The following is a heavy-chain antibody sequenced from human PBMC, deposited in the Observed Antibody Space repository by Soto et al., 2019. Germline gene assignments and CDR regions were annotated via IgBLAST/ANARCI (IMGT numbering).Heavy chain of an antibody. CDR3: ARVERWLQSFDAFDI. V-gene: IGHV3-21*01. J-gene: IGHJ3*02. CDR1: AFTFSYYS. CDR2: ISSSSAYI. Sequence: EVQLVESGGGLVKPGGSLRLSCAASAFTFSYYSMNWVRQAPGKGLEWVSSISSSSAYIHYADSVKGRFTISRDNAKKSLYLQRNSLRAEDTAVYYCARVERWLQSFDAFDIWGQGTMVTVSS. D-gene: IGHD5-12*01.